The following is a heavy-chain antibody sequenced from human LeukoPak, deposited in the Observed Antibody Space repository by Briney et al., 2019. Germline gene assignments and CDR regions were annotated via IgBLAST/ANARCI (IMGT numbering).Heavy chain of an antibody. D-gene: IGHD1-26*01. Sequence: SVKVSCKASGYTFTYRYLQWVRQAPGQALEWMGWITPFNGNTNYAQKFQDRVTITTDTSTSTAYMELRSLRSDDTAVYYCARASRELLRGDYWGQGTLVTVSS. CDR2: ITPFNGNT. CDR1: GYTFTYRY. J-gene: IGHJ4*02. CDR3: ARASRELLRGDY. V-gene: IGHV1-45*02.